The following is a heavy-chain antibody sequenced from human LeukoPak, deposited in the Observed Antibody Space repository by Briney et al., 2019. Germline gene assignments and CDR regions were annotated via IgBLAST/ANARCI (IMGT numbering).Heavy chain of an antibody. Sequence: TGGSLRLSCAASGVTFSCFAMRWLRQAPGKGREGVSAIGDSGGSTYYAVSGRGRFTISRDNSKDTLYLKMNSLRAEDAAVYYCAKFLWFGEFGGAPLASGGKGPLAPVS. CDR3: AKFLWFGEFGGAPLAS. CDR1: GVTFSCFA. CDR2: IGDSGGST. J-gene: IGHJ4*02. D-gene: IGHD3-10*01. V-gene: IGHV3-23*01.